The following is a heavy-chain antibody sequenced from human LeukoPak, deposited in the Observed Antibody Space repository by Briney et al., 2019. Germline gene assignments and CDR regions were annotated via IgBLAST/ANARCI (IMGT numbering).Heavy chain of an antibody. CDR1: GFTFDDYA. V-gene: IGHV3-9*01. D-gene: IGHD4/OR15-4a*01. Sequence: GGSLRLSCAASGFTFDDYAMHWVRQAPGKGLEWASSISWNSGSIGYADSVKGRFTISRDNAKNSLYLQMNSLRAEDTALYYCAKDSRGWLTYGMDVWGQGTTVTVSS. CDR2: ISWNSGSI. J-gene: IGHJ6*02. CDR3: AKDSRGWLTYGMDV.